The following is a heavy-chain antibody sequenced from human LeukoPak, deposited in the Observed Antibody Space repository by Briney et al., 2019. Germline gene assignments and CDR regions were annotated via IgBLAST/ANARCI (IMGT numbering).Heavy chain of an antibody. CDR3: AKSSGGALDY. Sequence: PGRSLRLSCAASGFRFDDFVMHWVRQAPGKGLEWVSDITWNSGSIGYADSVKGRFTISRDNAKNSLYLQMNSLRVEDTALYFCAKSSGGALDYWGQGTLVTVSS. J-gene: IGHJ4*02. CDR2: ITWNSGSI. CDR1: GFRFDDFV. D-gene: IGHD2-15*01. V-gene: IGHV3-9*01.